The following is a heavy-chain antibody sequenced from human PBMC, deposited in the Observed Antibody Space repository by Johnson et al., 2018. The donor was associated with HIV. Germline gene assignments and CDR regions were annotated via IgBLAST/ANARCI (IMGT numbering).Heavy chain of an antibody. V-gene: IGHV3-20*04. CDR2: INWNGGST. Sequence: MQLVESGGGVVRPGGSLRLSCAASGFTFDDYGMSWVRQAPGKGLEWVSGINWNGGSTGYADSVQGRFTISRDNAKNTLYLQMHSLRAEDTAVYYCARDKVEDAFDIWGQGTMVTVSS. D-gene: IGHD1-26*01. J-gene: IGHJ3*02. CDR3: ARDKVEDAFDI. CDR1: GFTFDDYG.